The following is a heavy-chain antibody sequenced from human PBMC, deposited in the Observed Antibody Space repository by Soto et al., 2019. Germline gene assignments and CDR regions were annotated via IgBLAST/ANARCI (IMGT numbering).Heavy chain of an antibody. Sequence: ASVKVSCKVSGYTLTELSIHWVRQAPGQGLEWMGIINPSGGSTSYAQKFQGRVTMTRDTSTSTVYMELSSLRSEDTAVYYCARDRSRDGYNFHYWGQGTLVTVSS. V-gene: IGHV1-46*01. J-gene: IGHJ4*02. CDR2: INPSGGST. CDR1: GYTLTELS. CDR3: ARDRSRDGYNFHY. D-gene: IGHD5-12*01.